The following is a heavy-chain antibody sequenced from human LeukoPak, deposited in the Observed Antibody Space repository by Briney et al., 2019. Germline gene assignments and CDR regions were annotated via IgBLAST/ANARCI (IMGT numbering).Heavy chain of an antibody. Sequence: ASVKVSCKASGYTFTGYYMHWERQAPGQGLEWTGIINPSGGSTSYAQKFQGRVTMTRDTSTSTVYMELSSLRSEDTAVYYCARAEPVGRGYFDYWGQGTLVTVSS. D-gene: IGHD1-26*01. J-gene: IGHJ4*02. CDR3: ARAEPVGRGYFDY. V-gene: IGHV1-46*03. CDR1: GYTFTGYY. CDR2: INPSGGST.